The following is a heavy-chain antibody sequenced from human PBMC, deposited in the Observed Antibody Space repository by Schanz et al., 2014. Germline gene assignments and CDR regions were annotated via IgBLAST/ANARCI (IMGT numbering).Heavy chain of an antibody. V-gene: IGHV1-46*01. CDR1: GYTFTNFY. CDR2: INPIGGST. CDR3: ASSGAGYSSSWDFDY. Sequence: QVQLVQSGTEVKKPGASVKVSCKASGYTFTNFYIHWVRQAPGQGLEWMGIINPIGGSTTYAQKFQGRVTITADKSTYTAYMDVSSLRSEDTAVYYCASSGAGYSSSWDFDYWGQGTLVTVSS. J-gene: IGHJ4*02. D-gene: IGHD6-13*01.